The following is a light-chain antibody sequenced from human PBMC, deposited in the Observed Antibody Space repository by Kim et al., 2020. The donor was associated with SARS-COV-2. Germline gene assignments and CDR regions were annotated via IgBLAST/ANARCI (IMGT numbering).Light chain of an antibody. CDR3: QQYNNWPPHT. CDR1: QSVSSN. CDR2: GAS. V-gene: IGKV3-15*01. J-gene: IGKJ2*01. Sequence: SPGERATLSCRASQSVSSNLAWYQQKPGQAPRLLIYGASTRATGIPARFSGSGSGTEFTLTISSLQSEDFAVYYCQQYNNWPPHTFGQGTKLEIK.